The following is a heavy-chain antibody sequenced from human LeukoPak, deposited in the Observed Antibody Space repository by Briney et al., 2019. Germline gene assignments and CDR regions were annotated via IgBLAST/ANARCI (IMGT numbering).Heavy chain of an antibody. D-gene: IGHD2-2*01. CDR1: GYTFTSYG. CDR2: ISAYNGNT. V-gene: IGHV1-18*01. Sequence: VASVKVSCKASGYTFTSYGISWVRQAPGQGLEWMGWISAYNGNTNYAQKLQGRVTTTTDTSTSTAYMELRSLRSDDTAAYYCAREDCSSTSCYMSRRDYYYYGMDVWGQGTTVTVSS. J-gene: IGHJ6*02. CDR3: AREDCSSTSCYMSRRDYYYYGMDV.